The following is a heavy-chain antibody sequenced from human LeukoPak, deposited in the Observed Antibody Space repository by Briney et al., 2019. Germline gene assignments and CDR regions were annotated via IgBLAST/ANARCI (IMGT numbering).Heavy chain of an antibody. CDR3: ASDSAWNLHGGYLDH. Sequence: PGGSLRLSCAASGFTFSSYAMSWVRQAPGKGLEWVSAISGSGGDTYYADSVKGRFTISRDNSKNTLYLQMNSLRSEDTAVYYCASDSAWNLHGGYLDHWGQGTLVSVSS. V-gene: IGHV3-23*01. CDR1: GFTFSSYA. D-gene: IGHD2-15*01. CDR2: ISGSGGDT. J-gene: IGHJ4*02.